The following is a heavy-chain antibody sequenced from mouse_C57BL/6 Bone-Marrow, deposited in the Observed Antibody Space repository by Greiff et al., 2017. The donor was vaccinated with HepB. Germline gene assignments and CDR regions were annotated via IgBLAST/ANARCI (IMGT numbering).Heavy chain of an antibody. Sequence: QVQLQQSGPGLVQPSQSLSITCTVSGFSLTSYGVHWVRQSPGKGLEWLGVIWRGGSTDYNAAFMSRLSITKDNSKTQVFFKMNSLQADDTAIYYSAKKKDYSNDGFAYWGQGTLVTVSA. D-gene: IGHD2-12*01. CDR1: GFSLTSYG. CDR3: AKKKDYSNDGFAY. V-gene: IGHV2-5*01. CDR2: IWRGGST. J-gene: IGHJ3*01.